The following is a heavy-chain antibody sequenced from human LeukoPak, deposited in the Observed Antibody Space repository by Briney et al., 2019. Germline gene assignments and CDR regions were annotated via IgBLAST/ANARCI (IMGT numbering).Heavy chain of an antibody. Sequence: GESLKISCKGSGYSFTSYWIGWVRQMPGKGLERMGIIYPGDSDTRYSPSFQGQVTISADKSISTAYLQWSSLKASDTAMYYCARRRLVVTEFWYFDLWGRGTLVTVSS. CDR1: GYSFTSYW. D-gene: IGHD2-21*02. J-gene: IGHJ2*01. CDR3: ARRRLVVTEFWYFDL. V-gene: IGHV5-51*01. CDR2: IYPGDSDT.